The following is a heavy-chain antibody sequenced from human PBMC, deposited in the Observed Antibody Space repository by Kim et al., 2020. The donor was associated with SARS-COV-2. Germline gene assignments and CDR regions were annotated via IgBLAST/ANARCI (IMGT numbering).Heavy chain of an antibody. CDR2: IYYSGST. Sequence: SETLSLTCTVSGGSVSSGSYYWSWIRQPPGKGLEWIGYIYYSGSTNYNPSLKSRVTISVDTSKNQFSLKLSSVTAADTAVYYCARGRGEIIAVAGPVDYWGQGTLVTVSS. V-gene: IGHV4-61*01. D-gene: IGHD6-19*01. CDR1: GGSVSSGSYY. CDR3: ARGRGEIIAVAGPVDY. J-gene: IGHJ4*02.